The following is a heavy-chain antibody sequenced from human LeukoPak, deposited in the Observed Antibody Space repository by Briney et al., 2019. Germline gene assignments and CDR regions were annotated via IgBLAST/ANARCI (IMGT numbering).Heavy chain of an antibody. CDR1: GYTFTGNY. CDR2: MNPNSGNT. Sequence: ASVKVSCKASGYTFTGNYMHWVRQAPGQGLEWMGWMNPNSGNTGYAQKFQGRVTMTRNTSISTAYMELSSLRSEDTAVYYCARVGYYDTHNWFDPWGQGTLVTVSS. CDR3: ARVGYYDTHNWFDP. J-gene: IGHJ5*02. V-gene: IGHV1-8*02. D-gene: IGHD3-22*01.